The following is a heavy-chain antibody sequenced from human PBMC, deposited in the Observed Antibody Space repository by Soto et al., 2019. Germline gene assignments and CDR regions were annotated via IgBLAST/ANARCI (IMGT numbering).Heavy chain of an antibody. Sequence: LRLSCAASGFTFSSYGMHWVRQAPGKGLEWVAVISYDGSNEYYADSVKGRFTISRDNSKNTLYLQMNSLRAEDTAVYYCAKGDFWSGYYPPARDMVNYYGMDVWGQGTTVTVSS. CDR3: AKGDFWSGYYPPARDMVNYYGMDV. CDR2: ISYDGSNE. J-gene: IGHJ6*02. D-gene: IGHD3-3*01. V-gene: IGHV3-30*18. CDR1: GFTFSSYG.